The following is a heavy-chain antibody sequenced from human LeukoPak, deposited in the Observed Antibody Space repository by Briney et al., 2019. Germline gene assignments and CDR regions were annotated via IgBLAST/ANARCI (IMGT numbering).Heavy chain of an antibody. CDR2: MNDDGSST. CDR3: AREAYGPDYYMDV. D-gene: IGHD3-10*01. J-gene: IGHJ6*03. CDR1: GFTFTRHW. Sequence: GGSLRLSCVVSGFTFTRHWMHWVRQAPGKGLVWVSRMNDDGSSTSYAEAPKGRFTIFRDNAKNALYLHMSNLRAEDTAVYYCAREAYGPDYYMDVWGKGTTVTISS. V-gene: IGHV3-74*01.